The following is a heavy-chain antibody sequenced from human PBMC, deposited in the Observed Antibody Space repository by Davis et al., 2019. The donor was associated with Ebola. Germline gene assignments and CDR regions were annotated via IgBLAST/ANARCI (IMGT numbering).Heavy chain of an antibody. CDR2: INPNSGGT. J-gene: IGHJ5*02. CDR3: ARGIPDYYGSGSPFNWFDP. D-gene: IGHD3-10*01. V-gene: IGHV1-2*06. Sequence: ASVKVSCKASGYTFTGYYMHWVRQAPGQGLEWMGRINPNSGGTNYAQKFQGRVTMTRDTSISTAYMELSRLRSDDTAVYYCARGIPDYYGSGSPFNWFDPWGQGTLVTVSS. CDR1: GYTFTGYY.